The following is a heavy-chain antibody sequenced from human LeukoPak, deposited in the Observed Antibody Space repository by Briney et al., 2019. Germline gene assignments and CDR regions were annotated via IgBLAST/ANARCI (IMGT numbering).Heavy chain of an antibody. J-gene: IGHJ4*02. CDR1: GYTFTNNY. D-gene: IGHD4-23*01. CDR2: INPGGGAT. V-gene: IGHV1-46*01. Sequence: ASVKVSCKASGYTFTNNYMHWVRQAPGQGLEWMGIINPGGGATSYAQKFQGGVTMTRDTSTSTVFVELSSLRSEDTAVYYCARGSFDGGNWALDYWGQGTLVTVSS. CDR3: ARGSFDGGNWALDY.